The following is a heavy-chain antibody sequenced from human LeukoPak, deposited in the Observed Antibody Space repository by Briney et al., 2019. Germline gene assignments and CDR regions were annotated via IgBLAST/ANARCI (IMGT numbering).Heavy chain of an antibody. CDR1: GGSISSGGYY. CDR3: ARDLGARYNWNYDT. J-gene: IGHJ5*02. Sequence: PSETLSLTCTVSGGSISSGGYYWSWIRQPPGKGLEWIGYIYHSGSTYYNPSLKSRVTISVDRPKNQFSLKLSSVTAADTAVYYCARDLGARYNWNYDTWGQGTLVTVSS. CDR2: IYHSGST. D-gene: IGHD1-7*01. V-gene: IGHV4-30-2*01.